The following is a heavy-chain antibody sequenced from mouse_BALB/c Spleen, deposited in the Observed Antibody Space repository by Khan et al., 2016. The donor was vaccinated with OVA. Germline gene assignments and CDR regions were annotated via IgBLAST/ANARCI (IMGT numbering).Heavy chain of an antibody. V-gene: IGHV1-18*01. CDR2: INPYNGGS. CDR3: TSSGYGGFAY. J-gene: IGHJ3*01. D-gene: IGHD1-2*01. CDR1: NYSFTDYT. Sequence: VRLQQSGPELVKPGDSMKISCKASNYSFTDYTMNWVKQSLGKNLEWIGLINPYNGGSNYNQKFKGKATLTVDKSSSTAYMELLSLTSEDSAVYYCTSSGYGGFAYWGQGTLVTVSA.